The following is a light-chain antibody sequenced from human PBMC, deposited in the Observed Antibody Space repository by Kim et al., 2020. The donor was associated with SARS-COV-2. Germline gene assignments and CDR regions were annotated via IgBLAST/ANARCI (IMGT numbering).Light chain of an antibody. J-gene: IGKJ2*01. Sequence: EIVLTQSPGTLSLSPGERATLSCRASQSVSRSYLAWYQQKPGQAPSLLIYDASNRATGVPERFSGSGSGTDFTLTISRVEPEDVAVYYCQQYGSSPYTFGQGTKLEIK. CDR1: QSVSRSY. CDR2: DAS. V-gene: IGKV3-20*01. CDR3: QQYGSSPYT.